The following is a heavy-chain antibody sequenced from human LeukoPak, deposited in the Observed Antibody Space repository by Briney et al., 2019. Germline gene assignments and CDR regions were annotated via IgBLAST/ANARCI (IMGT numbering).Heavy chain of an antibody. Sequence: GGSLRLSCAASGFTFSSYWMHWVRQAPGKGLVWVSRINSDGSSTSYADSVKGRFTISRDNAKNRLYLQMNSLRAEDTAVYYCARARAGYYDSSVPGYWGQGTLVTVSS. J-gene: IGHJ4*02. V-gene: IGHV3-74*01. CDR3: ARARAGYYDSSVPGY. D-gene: IGHD3-22*01. CDR1: GFTFSSYW. CDR2: INSDGSST.